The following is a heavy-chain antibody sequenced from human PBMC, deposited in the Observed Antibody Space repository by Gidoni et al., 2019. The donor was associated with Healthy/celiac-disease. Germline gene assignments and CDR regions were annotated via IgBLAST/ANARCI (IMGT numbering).Heavy chain of an antibody. CDR1: GFPFDDYA. V-gene: IGHV3-9*01. J-gene: IGHJ1*01. CDR2: ISWNSGKI. D-gene: IGHD6-13*01. CDR3: AKDTTSNWYRYFQH. Sequence: EVQLVESGGGLVQPGRSLRLSCAASGFPFDDYAMHWVRQAPGKGLEWVSGISWNSGKIDYADSVKGRFTISRDNAKNSLYLQMNSLRAEDTALYYCAKDTTSNWYRYFQHWGQGTLVTVSS.